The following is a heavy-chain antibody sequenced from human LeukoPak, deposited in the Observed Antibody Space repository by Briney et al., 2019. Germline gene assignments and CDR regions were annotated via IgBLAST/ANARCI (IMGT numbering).Heavy chain of an antibody. J-gene: IGHJ4*02. CDR3: ARDRKAVSGALDY. CDR2: ISSSGSTI. D-gene: IGHD6-19*01. CDR1: GFTFSSYE. Sequence: GGSLRLSCAASGFTFSSYEMNWVRQAPGKGLEWVSYISSSGSTIYYADSVKGRFTISRDNSNKTLYLQMHSLRSEDTAVYYCARDRKAVSGALDYWGQGTLVTVSS. V-gene: IGHV3-48*03.